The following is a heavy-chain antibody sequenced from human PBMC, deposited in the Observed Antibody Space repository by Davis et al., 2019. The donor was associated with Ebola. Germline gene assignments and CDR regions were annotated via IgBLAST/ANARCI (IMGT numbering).Heavy chain of an antibody. V-gene: IGHV4-30-4*01. Sequence: MPSETLSLTCTVSGGSISSGDYYWSWIRQPPGKGLEWIGYIYYSGSTYYNPSLKSRVTISVDTSKNQFSLKLSSVTAADTAVYYCARGDSSSSYGNYYYYGMDVWGQGTTVTVSS. CDR1: GGSISSGDYY. CDR2: IYYSGST. J-gene: IGHJ6*02. CDR3: ARGDSSSSYGNYYYYGMDV. D-gene: IGHD6-6*01.